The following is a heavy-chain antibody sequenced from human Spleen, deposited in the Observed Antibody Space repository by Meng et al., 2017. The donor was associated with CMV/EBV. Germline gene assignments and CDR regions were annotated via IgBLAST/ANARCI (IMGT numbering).Heavy chain of an antibody. D-gene: IGHD1-1*01. CDR3: ARGKYNWAPEWFDP. CDR2: ILYILGIT. J-gene: IGHJ5*02. CDR1: GDCFSNHG. V-gene: IGHV1-69*10. Sequence: KTTGDCFSNHGITGVRQACGEELEWRGGILYILGITNYATKFQGKVTINADKYTTTVYMELNSLTSEDAAVYYCARGKYNWAPEWFDPWGQGTLVTVSS.